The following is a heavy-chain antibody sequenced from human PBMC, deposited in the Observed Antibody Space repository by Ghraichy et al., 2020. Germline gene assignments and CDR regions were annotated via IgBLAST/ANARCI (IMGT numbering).Heavy chain of an antibody. CDR2: IKQDASEK. J-gene: IGHJ4*02. Sequence: GESLNISCEASGFTFSSYWMTWVRQAPGKGLEWVAHIKQDASEKYYVDSVKGRFTISRDNAKSSLYLQMDSLRAEDTAVYFCARDCSTPNCYNGHLDSWGQGTLVSVSS. V-gene: IGHV3-7*03. CDR1: GFTFSSYW. CDR3: ARDCSTPNCYNGHLDS. D-gene: IGHD2-2*02.